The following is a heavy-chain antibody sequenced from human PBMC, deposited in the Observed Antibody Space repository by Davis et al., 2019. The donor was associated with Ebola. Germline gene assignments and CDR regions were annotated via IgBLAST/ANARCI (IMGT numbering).Heavy chain of an antibody. J-gene: IGHJ6*02. D-gene: IGHD3-10*01. Sequence: GESLKISCAASGFTFSRYWMSWVRQAPGKGLEWVANIKTDGTEGYYADSVKGRFTISRDNAKNSLYLQMNSLRAEDTALYYCAKEGSHVGGPVQYYYYGMDVWGQGTTVTVSS. V-gene: IGHV3-7*03. CDR3: AKEGSHVGGPVQYYYYGMDV. CDR1: GFTFSRYW. CDR2: IKTDGTEG.